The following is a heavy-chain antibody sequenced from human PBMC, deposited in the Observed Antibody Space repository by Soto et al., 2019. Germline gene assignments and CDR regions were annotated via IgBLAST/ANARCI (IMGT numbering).Heavy chain of an antibody. CDR1: GFTFSSYN. CDR3: ARDTARRGYDPYYFDS. D-gene: IGHD5-12*01. J-gene: IGHJ4*02. CDR2: ISGGSKYI. Sequence: EVQLVESGGGLVNSGGSLRLSCAASGFTFSSYNMHWVRQAPEKGLEWVSSISGGSKYIFYADSVKGRFTISRDNAKNSLYLQMNSLRAEDTAVYFCARDTARRGYDPYYFDSWSQGTLVTVSS. V-gene: IGHV3-21*01.